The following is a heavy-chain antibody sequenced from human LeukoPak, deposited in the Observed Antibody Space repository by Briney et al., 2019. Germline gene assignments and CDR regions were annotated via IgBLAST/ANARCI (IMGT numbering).Heavy chain of an antibody. CDR2: FDPEDGET. CDR3: ATDIAPYNWNGDAFDI. V-gene: IGHV1-24*01. Sequence: ASVKVSCKVSGYTLTELSMHCVRQAPGKGLEWMGGFDPEDGETIYAQKFQGRVTMTEDTSTDTAYMELSSLRSEDTAVYYCATDIAPYNWNGDAFDIWGQGTMVTVSS. CDR1: GYTLTELS. J-gene: IGHJ3*02. D-gene: IGHD1-20*01.